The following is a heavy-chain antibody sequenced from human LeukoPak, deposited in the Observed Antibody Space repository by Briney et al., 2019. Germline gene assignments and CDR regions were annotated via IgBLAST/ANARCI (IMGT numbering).Heavy chain of an antibody. Sequence: LETLSLTCTVCGGSISSSSYHWGWIPQTPGKGVGWVGSIYYSGSTYDNPSPKSRVTISVDTSKNQFSLKLTSLTAADTAVCYCARLGYCSSTSCYPIDYWGQGTLVTVSS. D-gene: IGHD2-2*03. J-gene: IGHJ4*02. CDR3: ARLGYCSSTSCYPIDY. V-gene: IGHV4-39*01. CDR2: IYYSGST. CDR1: GGSISSSSYH.